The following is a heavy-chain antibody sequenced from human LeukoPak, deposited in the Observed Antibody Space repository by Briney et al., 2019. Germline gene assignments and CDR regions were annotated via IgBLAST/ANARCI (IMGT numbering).Heavy chain of an antibody. CDR1: GGSISSYY. Sequence: SSETLSLTCTVSGGSISSYYWSWIRQPPGKGLEWIGYIYYSGSTNYNPSLKSRVTISVDTPKNQFSLKLSSVTAADTAVYYCARGPIVVVPALDYYYGMDVWGQGTTVTVPS. D-gene: IGHD2-2*01. V-gene: IGHV4-59*01. CDR2: IYYSGST. J-gene: IGHJ6*02. CDR3: ARGPIVVVPALDYYYGMDV.